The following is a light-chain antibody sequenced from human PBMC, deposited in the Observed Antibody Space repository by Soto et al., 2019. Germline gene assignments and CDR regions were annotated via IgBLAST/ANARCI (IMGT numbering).Light chain of an antibody. V-gene: IGKV3-20*01. CDR3: QQYGSSPSIT. Sequence: EVVLTQSPGTLSLSPGERATLSCRASQSVSSRYLAWYQQKPGQAPRLLIFGASSRATGIPDRFSGSGSGTDFILPISRLEPEDFAVYYCQQYGSSPSITFGQGTRLDIK. CDR2: GAS. J-gene: IGKJ5*01. CDR1: QSVSSRY.